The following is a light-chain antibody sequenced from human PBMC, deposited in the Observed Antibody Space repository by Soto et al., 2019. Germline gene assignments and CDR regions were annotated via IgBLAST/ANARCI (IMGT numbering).Light chain of an antibody. CDR1: QGISSY. J-gene: IGKJ3*01. CDR3: QQPGT. Sequence: DIQLTQSPSFLSASVGDRVTITCRASQGISSYLAWYQQKPGKAPKLLIYAASTLQSEVPSRFSGSGSGTEFTLTISSLQPEDFATYYCQQPGTFGPGTKVDIK. V-gene: IGKV1-9*01. CDR2: AAS.